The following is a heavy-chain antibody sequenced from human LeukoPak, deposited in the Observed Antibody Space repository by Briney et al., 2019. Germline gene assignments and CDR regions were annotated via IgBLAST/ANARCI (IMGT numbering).Heavy chain of an antibody. Sequence: PSETLSLTCTVSGGSISNNNYYWDWIRQPPGKGLEWIGSIYYSGSTYYNPSLKSRVTISVDMSKNQFSLRLSSVTAADTAIYYCARREYYYNNWSDPWGQGTLVIVSS. D-gene: IGHD3-10*01. J-gene: IGHJ5*02. CDR3: ARREYYYNNWSDP. CDR2: IYYSGST. CDR1: GGSISNNNYY. V-gene: IGHV4-39*01.